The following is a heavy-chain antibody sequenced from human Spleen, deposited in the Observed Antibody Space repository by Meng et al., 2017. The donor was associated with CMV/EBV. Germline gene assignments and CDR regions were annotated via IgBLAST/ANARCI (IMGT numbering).Heavy chain of an antibody. J-gene: IGHJ4*02. V-gene: IGHV4-34*01. CDR2: INHSGST. Sequence: SETLSLTCAVYGGSFSGYYWSWIRQPPGKGLEWIGEINHSGSTNYNPSLKSRVTISVDTSKNQFSLKLSSVTAADTAVYYCARLYYCSSTSCDNYWGQGTRVTVSS. CDR3: ARLYYCSSTSCDNY. D-gene: IGHD2-2*01. CDR1: GGSFSGYY.